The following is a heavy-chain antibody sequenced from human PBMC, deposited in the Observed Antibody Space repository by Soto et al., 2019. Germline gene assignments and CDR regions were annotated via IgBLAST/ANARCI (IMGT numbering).Heavy chain of an antibody. CDR3: AKEWGTNGFPKWFDP. D-gene: IGHD2-8*01. V-gene: IGHV3-23*01. CDR2: ISDSGRTT. CDR1: GFTFSNYA. J-gene: IGHJ5*02. Sequence: GGSLRLSCAASGFTFSNYAMGWVRQAPGKGLEWVSAISDSGRTTYYADSVKGRFTISRDNSENTVLLLMNGLRAEDTALYYCAKEWGTNGFPKWFDPWGQGTLVTVSS.